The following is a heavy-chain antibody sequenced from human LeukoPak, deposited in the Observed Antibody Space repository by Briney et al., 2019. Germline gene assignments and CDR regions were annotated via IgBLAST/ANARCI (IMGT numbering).Heavy chain of an antibody. CDR2: INPNSGGT. J-gene: IGHJ6*03. V-gene: IGHV1-2*02. CDR3: ARASSTSLLPFYYYYMDV. CDR1: GYAFTGYY. D-gene: IGHD2-2*01. Sequence: ASVKVSCKASGYAFTGYYMHWVRQAPGQGLEWMGWINPNSGGTNYAQKFQGRVTMTRDTSISTAYMELSRLRSADTAVYYCARASSTSLLPFYYYYMDVWGKGTTVTVSS.